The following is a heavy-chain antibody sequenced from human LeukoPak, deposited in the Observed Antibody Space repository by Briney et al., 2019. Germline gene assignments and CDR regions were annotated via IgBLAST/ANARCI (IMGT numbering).Heavy chain of an antibody. D-gene: IGHD1-26*01. CDR1: GGSISSGGYY. J-gene: IGHJ3*02. CDR2: IYYSGST. V-gene: IGHV4-31*03. CDR3: ARARNSGSYYRDAFDI. Sequence: SETLSLTCTVSGGSISSGGYYWSWIRQHPGKGLEWIGYIYYSGSTYYNPSLKSRVTISVDTSKNQFSLKLSSVTAADTAVYYCARARNSGSYYRDAFDIWGQGTMVTVSS.